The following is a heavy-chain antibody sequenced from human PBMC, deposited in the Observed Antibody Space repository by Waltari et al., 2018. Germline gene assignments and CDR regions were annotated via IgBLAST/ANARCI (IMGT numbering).Heavy chain of an antibody. Sequence: QVQLQESGPGLVKPSETLSLTCTVSGGSINIYYWSWIRQPPGKGLEWIGYVYYTGNTIYNPSLESRGTLSADTSKNQVSLRLRSVTAADTAVYYCARGMSSVWYGPFDYWGQGTLVTVSS. CDR2: VYYTGNT. D-gene: IGHD6-19*01. CDR1: GGSINIYY. J-gene: IGHJ4*02. CDR3: ARGMSSVWYGPFDY. V-gene: IGHV4-59*08.